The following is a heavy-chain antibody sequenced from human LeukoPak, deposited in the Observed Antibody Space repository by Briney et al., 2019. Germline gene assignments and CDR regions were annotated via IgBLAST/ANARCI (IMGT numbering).Heavy chain of an antibody. CDR1: GFTFSDYY. CDR3: ARGAEYDGSGSYYDGNWFDP. Sequence: SGGSLRLTCAASGFTFSDYYMSWIRQAPGKGLEWVSYISSSGSTIYYADSVKGRFTISRDNAKNSLFLQMNSLRAEDTAVYYCARGAEYDGSGSYYDGNWFDPWGQGTLVTVSS. J-gene: IGHJ5*02. D-gene: IGHD3-10*01. CDR2: ISSSGSTI. V-gene: IGHV3-11*04.